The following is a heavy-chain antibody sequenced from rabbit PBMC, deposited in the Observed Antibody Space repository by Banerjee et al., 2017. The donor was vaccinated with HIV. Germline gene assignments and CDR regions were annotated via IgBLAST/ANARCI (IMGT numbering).Heavy chain of an antibody. CDR3: VRGDSQPDIYADYAYGGFNL. D-gene: IGHD6-1*01. J-gene: IGHJ4*01. CDR2: ISTGDGIT. Sequence: QQQLEESGGGLVKPGGTLTLTCKASGIDFSSYGVSWVRQAPGKGPEWIACISTGDGITYCASWVNCRFPISSHNAQNTVDLQMNSLTAADTATYFCVRGDSQPDIYADYAYGGFNLWGPGDPRHRL. CDR1: GIDFSSYG. V-gene: IGHV1S47*01.